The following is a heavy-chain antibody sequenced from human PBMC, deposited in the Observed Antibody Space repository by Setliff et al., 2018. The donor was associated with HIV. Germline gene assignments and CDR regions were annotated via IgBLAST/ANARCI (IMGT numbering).Heavy chain of an antibody. J-gene: IGHJ4*02. Sequence: GSLRLSCAASGFTVSSNYMNWVRQAPGKGLEWVSIIYSGGTTYYADSVKGRFTISRDNAKNSLYLQMNSLRAEDTAVYYCASRPPYEKYLAVFDYWGQGTLVTVSS. CDR2: IYSGGTT. D-gene: IGHD3-16*01. V-gene: IGHV3-66*01. CDR1: GFTVSSNY. CDR3: ASRPPYEKYLAVFDY.